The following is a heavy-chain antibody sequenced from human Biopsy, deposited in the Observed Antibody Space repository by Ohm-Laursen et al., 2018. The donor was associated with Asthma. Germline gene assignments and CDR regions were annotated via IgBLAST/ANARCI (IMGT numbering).Heavy chain of an antibody. D-gene: IGHD6-13*01. CDR3: AREQQLGNFGY. CDR1: GLSLSKTGMR. Sequence: PTQTLTLTCTLSGLSLSKTGMRVSWIRQPPGTALEWLARIDWDDDKFYSASLKTRLTISKDTSKNQVVLTMTTMDPVDTATYYCAREQQLGNFGYWGQGTLVTVSS. J-gene: IGHJ4*02. V-gene: IGHV2-70*04. CDR2: IDWDDDK.